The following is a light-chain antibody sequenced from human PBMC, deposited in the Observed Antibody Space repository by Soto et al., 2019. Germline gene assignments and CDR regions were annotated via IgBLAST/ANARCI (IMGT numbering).Light chain of an antibody. J-gene: IGKJ1*01. CDR1: QSISGSY. Sequence: IVLTQSPGTLSLSPGERATLSCTASQSISGSYLAWYQQKPGQAPRVVIYGVSRRATGIPDRFSGSGSGTDFTLTISRLEPEDFAVYCCQQFDGSLWTFGPGTKVDIK. V-gene: IGKV3-20*01. CDR2: GVS. CDR3: QQFDGSLWT.